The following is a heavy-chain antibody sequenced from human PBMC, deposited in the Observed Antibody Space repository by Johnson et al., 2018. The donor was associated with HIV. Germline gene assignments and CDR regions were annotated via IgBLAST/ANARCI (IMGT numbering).Heavy chain of an antibody. CDR1: GFTFRSYW. V-gene: IGHV3-7*01. D-gene: IGHD6-13*01. J-gene: IGHJ3*02. Sequence: VQLVESGGGLVQPGGSLRLSCVVSGFTFRSYWMTWVRQAPGKGLEWVANIKQDGSEKYYVAFVKGRFTISRDNAKNSLYLQMNSLRAEDTAVYYCASWGVGSSWNHDAFDIWGQGTMVTVSS. CDR2: IKQDGSEK. CDR3: ASWGVGSSWNHDAFDI.